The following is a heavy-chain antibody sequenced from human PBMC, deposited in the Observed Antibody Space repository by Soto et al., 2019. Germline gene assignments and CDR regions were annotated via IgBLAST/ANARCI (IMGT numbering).Heavy chain of an antibody. D-gene: IGHD3-9*01. J-gene: IGHJ5*02. CDR3: ARTQRHYDILTGYYLCWFDP. V-gene: IGHV4-39*01. CDR2: IYYSGST. Sequence: QLQLQESGPGLVKPSETLSLTCTVSGGSISSSSYYWGWIRQPPGKGLEWIGSIYYSGSTYYNPSLKSRVTISVDTSKNQFSLKLSSVTAADTAVYYCARTQRHYDILTGYYLCWFDPWGQGTLVTVSS. CDR1: GGSISSSSYY.